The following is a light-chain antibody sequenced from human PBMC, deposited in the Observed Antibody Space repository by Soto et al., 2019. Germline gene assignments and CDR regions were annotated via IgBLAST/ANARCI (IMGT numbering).Light chain of an antibody. CDR2: GAS. V-gene: IGKV3D-15*01. CDR1: QSIRID. Sequence: EIVVTQSPATLSASPGERATLSCRASQSIRIDLAWYQQKPGQAPRLLIYGASTRATGIPARFSGSGSGTEFTLTISSLQPEDSAVYYCHQYNNWPPETFGQGTKVDIK. CDR3: HQYNNWPPET. J-gene: IGKJ1*01.